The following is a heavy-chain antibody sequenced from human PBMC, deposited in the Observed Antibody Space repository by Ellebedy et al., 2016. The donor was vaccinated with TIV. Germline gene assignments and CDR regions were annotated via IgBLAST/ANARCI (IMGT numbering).Heavy chain of an antibody. J-gene: IGHJ6*02. D-gene: IGHD3-16*01. Sequence: SETLSLTCVISGDSVSTDIGWNWIRQSPSRGLEWLGRTFYRSTWNNHYAVSLKSRITINPDTSKNQFSLQLNSVTPDDTAVYYCARGWFGSGMGVWGQGTTVTVSS. V-gene: IGHV6-1*01. CDR2: TFYRSTWNN. CDR3: ARGWFGSGMGV. CDR1: GDSVSTDIG.